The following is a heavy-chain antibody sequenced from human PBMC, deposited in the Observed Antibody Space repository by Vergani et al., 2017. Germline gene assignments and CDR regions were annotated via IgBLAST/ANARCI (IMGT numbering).Heavy chain of an antibody. J-gene: IGHJ3*02. V-gene: IGHV3-48*02. Sequence: EVQLVESGGGLVRPGGSLRLSCAASGFTFSSYSMNWVRQAPGKGLEWVSYISSSSSTIYYADSVKGRFTISRDNAKNSLYLQMNSLRDEDTAVYYCARGGGSLYYDFWSGYWGDAFDIWGQGTMVTVSS. D-gene: IGHD3-3*01. CDR3: ARGGGSLYYDFWSGYWGDAFDI. CDR1: GFTFSSYS. CDR2: ISSSSSTI.